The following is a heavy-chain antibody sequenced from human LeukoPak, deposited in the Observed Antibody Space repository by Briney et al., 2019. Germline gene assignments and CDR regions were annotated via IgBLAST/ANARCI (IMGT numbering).Heavy chain of an antibody. CDR1: GGSVSSGSYY. CDR3: ARGYCSGGSCYYFDY. D-gene: IGHD2-15*01. CDR2: IYYTGNT. Sequence: SETLSLTCTVSGGSVSSGSYYWNWIRQPPGKGLEWIAYIYYTGNTKYNPSLKGRVTISVDTSKNQFSLKLSSLTAADAAVYYCARGYCSGGSCYYFDYWGQGTLVSVSS. V-gene: IGHV4-61*01. J-gene: IGHJ4*02.